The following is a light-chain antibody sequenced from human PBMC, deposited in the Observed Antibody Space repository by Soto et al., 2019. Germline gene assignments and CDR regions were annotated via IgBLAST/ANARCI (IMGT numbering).Light chain of an antibody. CDR2: GAS. V-gene: IGKV3-15*01. J-gene: IGKJ4*01. CDR1: QSVSSN. CDR3: QQYTNWPET. Sequence: EIVMTQSPATLSVSPGERATLSCRASQSVSSNLAWYQQKPGQAPRLLIYGASTRATGIPARFSGSGSGTEFTLTISSLQSEDFAVYSCQQYTNWPETFGGGTKV.